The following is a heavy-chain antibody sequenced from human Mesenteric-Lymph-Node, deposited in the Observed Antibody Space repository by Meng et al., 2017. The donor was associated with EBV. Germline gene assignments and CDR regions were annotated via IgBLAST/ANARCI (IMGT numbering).Heavy chain of an antibody. Sequence: QLQLQEAGPGLVKPSPTLSLTCAGSGDSITSGGYCWSWIRQAPGKGLEWIGYISYSGNTYYNTSLKSRLTISLDTSKNQFSLKLKSVTAADTAVYYCARALYSGYDYFDWGQGTLVTVSS. J-gene: IGHJ1*01. D-gene: IGHD5-12*01. CDR2: ISYSGNT. CDR3: ARALYSGYDYFD. V-gene: IGHV4-30-4*01. CDR1: GDSITSGGYC.